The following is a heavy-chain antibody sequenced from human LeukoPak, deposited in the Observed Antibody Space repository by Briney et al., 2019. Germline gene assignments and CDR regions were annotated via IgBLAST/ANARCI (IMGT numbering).Heavy chain of an antibody. Sequence: PGGSLRLSCAASGFTFSSYEMNWVRQAPGKGLEWVSYISSSGSTIYYADSVKGRFTISRDNAKNSLYLQMNSLRAEDTAVYYCARAYSSGWSREVPDYFDYWGQGTLVTVSS. CDR3: ARAYSSGWSREVPDYFDY. CDR1: GFTFSSYE. J-gene: IGHJ4*02. D-gene: IGHD6-19*01. V-gene: IGHV3-48*03. CDR2: ISSSGSTI.